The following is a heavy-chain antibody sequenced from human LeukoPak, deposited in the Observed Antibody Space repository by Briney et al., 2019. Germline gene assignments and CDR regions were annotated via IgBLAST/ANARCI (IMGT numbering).Heavy chain of an antibody. CDR3: AREWARALDY. CDR2: TRSSGSTI. V-gene: IGHV3-11*04. D-gene: IGHD1-26*01. Sequence: GGSLRLSCAASGFTFNDYYMSWIRQAPGKGLEWVSYTRSSGSTIYYADCVKGRFTISRDNAKNSLYLQMNSLRAEDTAVYYCAREWARALDYWGQGTLVTVSS. J-gene: IGHJ4*02. CDR1: GFTFNDYY.